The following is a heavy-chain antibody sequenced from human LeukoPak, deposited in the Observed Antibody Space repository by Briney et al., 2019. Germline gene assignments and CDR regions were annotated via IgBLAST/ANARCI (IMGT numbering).Heavy chain of an antibody. CDR2: INHSGST. V-gene: IGHV4-34*01. J-gene: IGHJ5*02. CDR3: ARISDIVVVDWFDP. D-gene: IGHD2-2*01. CDR1: GGSFSGYY. Sequence: PSETLSLTCAVYGGSFSGYYWSWIRQPPGKGLEWIGEINHSGSTNYNPSLKSRVTISVDKSKKQFSLKLSSVTAADTAVYYCARISDIVVVDWFDPWGQGTLVTVSS.